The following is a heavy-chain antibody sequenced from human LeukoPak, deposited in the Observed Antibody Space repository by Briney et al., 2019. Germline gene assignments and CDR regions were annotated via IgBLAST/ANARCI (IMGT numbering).Heavy chain of an antibody. J-gene: IGHJ4*02. CDR2: INHSGST. V-gene: IGHV4-34*01. D-gene: IGHD3-9*01. CDR3: ARTLRYFDWLPAGETDY. Sequence: SETLSLTCAVYGGSFSGYYWSWIRQPPGKGLEWIGEINHSGSTNYNPSLKSRVTISVDTSKKQFSLMLSSVTAADTAVYYCARTLRYFDWLPAGETDYWGQGTLVTVSS. CDR1: GGSFSGYY.